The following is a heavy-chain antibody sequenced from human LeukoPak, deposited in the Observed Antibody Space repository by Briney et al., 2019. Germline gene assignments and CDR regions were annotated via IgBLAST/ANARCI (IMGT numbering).Heavy chain of an antibody. CDR1: GGVFTTYA. Sequence: GASVKVSCKASGGVFTTYAISWVRQAPGQGLEWMGSIIPFLGTTNYAQKFQGRVTITADESTRTAYMELTYVRSDDTAVYYCTIIPNVILFTHYFEYWGQGTLVTVSS. V-gene: IGHV1-69*11. CDR2: IIPFLGTT. CDR3: TIIPNVILFTHYFEY. D-gene: IGHD2-21*01. J-gene: IGHJ4*02.